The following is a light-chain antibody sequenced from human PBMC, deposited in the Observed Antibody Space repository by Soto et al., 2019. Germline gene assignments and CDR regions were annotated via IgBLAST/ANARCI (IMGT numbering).Light chain of an antibody. J-gene: IGKJ5*01. CDR3: QQLASYPTCT. V-gene: IGKV1-9*01. CDR1: LGINRY. CDR2: AAS. Sequence: VGDHVTILCGASLGINRYLAWYPQQPGKAPKVLISAASTLESGVPSRFSGRGSGTEFSLTIRSLQPEVFATSLRQQLASYPTCTVGQQTRLEIK.